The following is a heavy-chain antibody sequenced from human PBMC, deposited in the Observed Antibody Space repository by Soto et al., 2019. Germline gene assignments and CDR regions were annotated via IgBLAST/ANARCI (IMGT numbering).Heavy chain of an antibody. D-gene: IGHD6-19*01. Sequence: SVKVSCKASGGTFSSYAISWVRQAPGQGLEWMGGIIPIFGTANYAQKFQGRVTITADESTSTAYMELSSLRSEDTAVYYCARDIAVAGYEYYYYGMDVWGQGTTVTVSS. CDR2: IIPIFGTA. J-gene: IGHJ6*02. V-gene: IGHV1-69*13. CDR1: GGTFSSYA. CDR3: ARDIAVAGYEYYYYGMDV.